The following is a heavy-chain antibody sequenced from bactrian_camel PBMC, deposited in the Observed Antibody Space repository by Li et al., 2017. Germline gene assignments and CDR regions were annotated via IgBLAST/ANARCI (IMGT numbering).Heavy chain of an antibody. Sequence: QVQLVESGGGSVQAGGSPRLSCAASGYTWSRYCMGWFRQAPGKEREGVATLYTTDDITYYADSVKGRFTISQDDAKNTLFLQMNSLKPEDTAMYYRAARATYCSGDYRDLMGYGYSDWGQGTQVTVS. CDR2: LYTTDDIT. CDR1: GYTWSRYC. J-gene: IGHJ4*01. CDR3: AARATYCSGDYRDLMGYGYSD. V-gene: IGHV3S1*01. D-gene: IGHD2*01.